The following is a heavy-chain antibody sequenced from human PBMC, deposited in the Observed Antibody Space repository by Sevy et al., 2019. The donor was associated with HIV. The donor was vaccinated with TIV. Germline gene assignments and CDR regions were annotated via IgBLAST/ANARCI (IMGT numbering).Heavy chain of an antibody. Sequence: GGSLRLSCAASGFTFSDYYMSWIRQAPGKGLEWVSYISSSGSTIYSADFVKGRFTISRDNAKTSLYLQMNSLRAEDTAEYYCASEPYHQAYCGGDCDPFDPWGQGTLVTVSS. CDR3: ASEPYHQAYCGGDCDPFDP. J-gene: IGHJ5*02. CDR1: GFTFSDYY. CDR2: ISSSGSTI. V-gene: IGHV3-11*01. D-gene: IGHD2-21*02.